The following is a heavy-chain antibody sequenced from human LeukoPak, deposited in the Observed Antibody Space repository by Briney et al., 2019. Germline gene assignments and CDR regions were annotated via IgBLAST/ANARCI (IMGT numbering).Heavy chain of an antibody. CDR1: GYTFTSYD. Sequence: ASVKVSCKASGYTFTSYDINWVRQATGQGLEWMGWMNPNSGNTGYAQKFQGRVTMSRDTSTSTVYMELSSLKSESTAVYYCARADTYYYDSSGYYSSAFDIWGQGTMVTVSS. D-gene: IGHD3-22*01. J-gene: IGHJ3*02. CDR3: ARADTYYYDSSGYYSSAFDI. V-gene: IGHV1-8*01. CDR2: MNPNSGNT.